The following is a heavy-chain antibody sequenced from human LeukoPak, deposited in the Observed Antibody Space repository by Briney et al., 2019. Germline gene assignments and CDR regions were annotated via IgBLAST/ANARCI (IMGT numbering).Heavy chain of an antibody. CDR2: IYHSGST. CDR1: GGSISSGGYS. CDR3: ARGYYDSSGYSPVDP. Sequence: SETLCLTCAVSGGSISSGGYSWSWIRQPPGKGLEWIGYIYHSGSTYYNPSLKSRVTISVDRSKNQFSLKLSSVTAADTAVYYCARGYYDSSGYSPVDPWGQGTLVTVSS. J-gene: IGHJ5*02. V-gene: IGHV4-30-2*01. D-gene: IGHD3-22*01.